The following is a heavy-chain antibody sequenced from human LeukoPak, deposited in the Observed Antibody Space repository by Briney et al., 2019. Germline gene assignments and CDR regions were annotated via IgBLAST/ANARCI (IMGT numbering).Heavy chain of an antibody. CDR3: ARDATIKYYGSGSYYPD. Sequence: SETLSLTCTVSGGSISSYYWSWIRQPPGKGLEWIGYIYYSGSTNYNPSLKSRATISVDTSKNQFSLKLSSVTAADTAVYYCARDATIKYYGSGSYYPDWGQGTLVTVSS. J-gene: IGHJ4*02. V-gene: IGHV4-59*01. D-gene: IGHD3-10*01. CDR1: GGSISSYY. CDR2: IYYSGST.